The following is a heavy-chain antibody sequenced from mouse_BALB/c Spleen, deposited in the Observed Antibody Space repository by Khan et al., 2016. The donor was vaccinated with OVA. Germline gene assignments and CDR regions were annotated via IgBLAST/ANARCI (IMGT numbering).Heavy chain of an antibody. CDR3: AREEALYYFDY. CDR2: IYPGTDNT. CDR1: GYIFTNYR. J-gene: IGHJ2*01. D-gene: IGHD3-2*02. Sequence: VQLVESGAELVRPGASVKLSCKTSGYIFTNYRIHWVKQRSGQGLEWIARIYPGTDNTYYNEKLKDKATLTADKSSSTAYMQLSSLKSEDSAVYFCAREEALYYFDYWGQGTTLTVSS. V-gene: IGHV1-76*01.